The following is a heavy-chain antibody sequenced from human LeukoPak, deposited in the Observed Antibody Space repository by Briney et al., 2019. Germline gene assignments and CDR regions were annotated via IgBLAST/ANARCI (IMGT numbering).Heavy chain of an antibody. CDR3: ARAARYDSSGYYYEPFDY. J-gene: IGHJ4*02. D-gene: IGHD3-22*01. V-gene: IGHV3-21*01. CDR1: GFTFSSYS. CDR2: ISSSSSCI. Sequence: PGGSLRLSCAASGFTFSSYSMNWVRQAPGKGLEWVSSISSSSSCIYYADSVKGRFTISRDNAKNSLYLQMNSLRAEDTAVYYCARAARYDSSGYYYEPFDYWGQGTLVTVSS.